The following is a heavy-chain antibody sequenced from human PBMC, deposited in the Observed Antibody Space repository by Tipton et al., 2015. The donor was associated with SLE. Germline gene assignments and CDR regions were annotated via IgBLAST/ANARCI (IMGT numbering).Heavy chain of an antibody. D-gene: IGHD2-2*01. CDR3: ARAFGTSWQWWFDP. CDR2: IYYRGRT. Sequence: LRLSCTVSGGSISSGGHYWSWIRQHPGKGLEWIGYIYYRGRTYYNPSLKRRITISVDTSKNPFSLKLTSVTAADTAVYYCARAFGTSWQWWFDPWGQGTLVPVSS. V-gene: IGHV4-31*02. CDR1: GGSISSGGHY. J-gene: IGHJ5*02.